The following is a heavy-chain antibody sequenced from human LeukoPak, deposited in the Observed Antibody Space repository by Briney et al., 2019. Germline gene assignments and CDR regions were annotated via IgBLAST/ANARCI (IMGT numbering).Heavy chain of an antibody. CDR2: IYYSGST. CDR1: GGSISSGGYY. D-gene: IGHD3-10*01. CDR3: ARSDGSGSYPAHLFDY. V-gene: IGHV4-31*03. Sequence: SSETLSLTCTVSGGSISSGGYYWSWIRQHPGKGLEWNGYIYYSGSTYYNPSLKSRVTISVDTSKNQFSLKLSSVTAADTAVYYCARSDGSGSYPAHLFDYWGQGTLVTVSS. J-gene: IGHJ4*02.